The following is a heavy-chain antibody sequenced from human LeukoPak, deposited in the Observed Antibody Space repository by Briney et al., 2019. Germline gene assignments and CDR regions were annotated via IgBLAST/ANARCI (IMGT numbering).Heavy chain of an antibody. Sequence: PGGSLRLPCAASGFTVSSNYMSWVRQAPGKGLEWVSVIYSGGSTYYADSVRGRFTISRDNAKNSLYLQMSSLRAEDTAVYYCARDPHSSGYYPNDAFDIWGQGTMVTVSS. V-gene: IGHV3-66*01. CDR3: ARDPHSSGYYPNDAFDI. CDR1: GFTVSSNY. CDR2: IYSGGST. J-gene: IGHJ3*02. D-gene: IGHD3-22*01.